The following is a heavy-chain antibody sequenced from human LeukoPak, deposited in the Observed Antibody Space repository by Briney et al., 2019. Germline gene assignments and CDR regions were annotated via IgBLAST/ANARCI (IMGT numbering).Heavy chain of an antibody. V-gene: IGHV3-48*01. D-gene: IGHD4-17*01. Sequence: PGGSLRLSCAASGFTFSSYSMNWVRQAPGKGLEWVSYISSSSSTIYYADSVKGRFTISRDNAKNSLYLQMNSLRAEDTAVYYCARDLSGCGDYGSGLDYWGQGTLVTVSS. J-gene: IGHJ4*02. CDR3: ARDLSGCGDYGSGLDY. CDR2: ISSSSSTI. CDR1: GFTFSSYS.